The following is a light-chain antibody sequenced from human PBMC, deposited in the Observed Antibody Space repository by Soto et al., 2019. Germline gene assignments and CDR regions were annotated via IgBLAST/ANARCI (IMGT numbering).Light chain of an antibody. J-gene: IGLJ1*01. Sequence: QSALTQPASVSGSPGQPITISCTGTSSDVGGYNYVSWYQQHPGKAPKLMLYDVRNRPSGVSNRFSGSKSGNTASLTISGLQAEDEADYYCSSYTTINTRVFGTGTKVTVL. CDR1: SSDVGGYNY. V-gene: IGLV2-14*01. CDR2: DVR. CDR3: SSYTTINTRV.